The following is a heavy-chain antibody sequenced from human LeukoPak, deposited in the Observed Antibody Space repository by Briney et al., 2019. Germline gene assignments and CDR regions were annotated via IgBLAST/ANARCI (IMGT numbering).Heavy chain of an antibody. CDR3: ARRIIVGATNWFDP. V-gene: IGHV5-51*01. J-gene: IGHJ5*02. CDR2: IYPGDSDT. D-gene: IGHD1-26*01. CDR1: GYSFTSYW. Sequence: GESLNISCKGSGYSFTSYWIGWVRQMPGKGLERMGIIYPGDSDTRYSPSFQGQVTISAAKSISTAYLQWSSLKASDTAMYHCARRIIVGATNWFDPWGQGTLVTVSS.